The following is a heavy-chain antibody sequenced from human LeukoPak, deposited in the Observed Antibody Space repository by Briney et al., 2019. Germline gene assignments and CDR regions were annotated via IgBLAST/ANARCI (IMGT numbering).Heavy chain of an antibody. CDR3: ARGGDGYNYAFDM. CDR1: GFTFSTYI. J-gene: IGHJ3*02. D-gene: IGHD5-24*01. Sequence: GGSLRLSCAASGFTFSTYIMSWVRQAPGKGLEWVSGISGSGGSTYYADSVKGRFTISRDNSKNTLYLQMNSLRAEDTAVYYCARGGDGYNYAFDMWGQGTMVTVSS. V-gene: IGHV3-23*01. CDR2: ISGSGGST.